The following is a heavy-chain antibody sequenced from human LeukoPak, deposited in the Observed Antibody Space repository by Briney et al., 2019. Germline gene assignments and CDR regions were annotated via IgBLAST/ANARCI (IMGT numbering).Heavy chain of an antibody. J-gene: IGHJ3*02. Sequence: SETLSLTCTVSGGSITSFYWSWIRQPPGRGLEWIGYIYYSGSTNYNPSLKSRVIISVDTSKNQFSLRLSSVTAADTAVYYCARDRNSRDAFDIWGQGKMVTVSS. V-gene: IGHV4-59*01. CDR1: GGSITSFY. D-gene: IGHD6-13*01. CDR2: IYYSGST. CDR3: ARDRNSRDAFDI.